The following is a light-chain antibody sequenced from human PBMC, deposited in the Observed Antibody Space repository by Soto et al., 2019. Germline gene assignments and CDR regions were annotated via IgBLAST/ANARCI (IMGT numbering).Light chain of an antibody. J-gene: IGLJ1*01. V-gene: IGLV2-8*01. CDR3: SSYPGNNWGV. CDR1: SSDVGAYNS. Sequence: QSALTQPPSASGSPGQSVTISCTGTSSDVGAYNSVSWYQQHPGKAPQLMIYEVSKRPSGVPDRFSGSKSGNTASLTVSGLQTGDGADYYCSSYPGNNWGVFGPG. CDR2: EVS.